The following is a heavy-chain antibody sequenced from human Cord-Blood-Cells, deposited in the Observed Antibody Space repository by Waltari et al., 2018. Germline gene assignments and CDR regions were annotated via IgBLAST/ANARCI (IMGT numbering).Heavy chain of an antibody. J-gene: IGHJ2*01. D-gene: IGHD2-21*01. CDR2: LSYSGST. Sequence: QVQLQESGPGLVKPSETLSLTCTVSGGSISSYYWSWLRPPPGKGLEWIGYLSYSGSTNENPSLKSRVTISVDTSKNQFSLKLSSVTAADTAVYYCARGLYCGGDCYSWYFDLWGRGTLVTVSS. CDR3: ARGLYCGGDCYSWYFDL. CDR1: GGSISSYY. V-gene: IGHV4-59*01.